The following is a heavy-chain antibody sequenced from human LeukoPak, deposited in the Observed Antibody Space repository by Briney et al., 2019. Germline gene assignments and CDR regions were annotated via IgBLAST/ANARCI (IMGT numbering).Heavy chain of an antibody. D-gene: IGHD3-3*01. V-gene: IGHV4-4*07. CDR3: ARQTIFGVVPPRYDAFDI. J-gene: IGHJ3*02. Sequence: SETLSLTCTVSGGSISSYYWSWIRQPAGKGLEWIGRIYTSGSTNYNPSLKSRVTMSVDTSKNQFSLKLSSVTAADTAVYYCARQTIFGVVPPRYDAFDIWGQGTMVTVSS. CDR1: GGSISSYY. CDR2: IYTSGST.